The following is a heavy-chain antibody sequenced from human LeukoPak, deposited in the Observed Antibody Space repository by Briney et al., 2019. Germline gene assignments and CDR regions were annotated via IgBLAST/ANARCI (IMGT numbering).Heavy chain of an antibody. V-gene: IGHV3-21*01. CDR2: ISSSSSYI. D-gene: IGHD4-23*01. Sequence: GGSLRLSCAASGFTFSSYEMNWVRQAPGKGLEWVSSISSSSSYIYYADSVKGRFTISRDNARNSLYLQMNSLRAEDTALYYCARDGDTVLTRGYYYYMDVWGKGTTVTVSS. CDR3: ARDGDTVLTRGYYYYMDV. CDR1: GFTFSSYE. J-gene: IGHJ6*03.